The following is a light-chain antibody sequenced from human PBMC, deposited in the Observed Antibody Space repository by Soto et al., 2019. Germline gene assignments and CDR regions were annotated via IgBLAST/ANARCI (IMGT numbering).Light chain of an antibody. V-gene: IGKV3-20*01. CDR1: QSVSSNY. CDR3: QQYGSSYPWT. CDR2: GAS. J-gene: IGKJ1*01. Sequence: EIVFTQSPGTLSLSPGERATLSCRASQSVSSNYLAWYQQKPGQAPRLLIYGASSRATGIPDRFSGSGSGTDFTLTIRRXEPEDFAVYYCQQYGSSYPWTFGQGTKVDIK.